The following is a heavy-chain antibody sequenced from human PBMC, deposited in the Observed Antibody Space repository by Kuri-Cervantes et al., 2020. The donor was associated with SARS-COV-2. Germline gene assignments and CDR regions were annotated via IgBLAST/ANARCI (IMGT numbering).Heavy chain of an antibody. CDR2: IYYSGST. CDR1: GGSISSHY. CDR3: ARYCTSTSCYNIDTDY. J-gene: IGHJ4*02. Sequence: GSLRLSCTVSGGSISSHYWSWIRQPPGKGLEWIGYIYYSGSTNYNPSLKSRVTISVDTSKNQFSLKLSSVTAADTAVYYCARYCTSTSCYNIDTDYWGQGTLVIVSS. V-gene: IGHV4-59*08. D-gene: IGHD2-2*02.